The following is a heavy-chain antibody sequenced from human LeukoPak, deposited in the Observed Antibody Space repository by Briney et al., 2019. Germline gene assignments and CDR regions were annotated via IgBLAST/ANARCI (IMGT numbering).Heavy chain of an antibody. CDR1: GYTFTGYY. CDR3: ARVRYYYDSKTYYYYMDV. V-gene: IGHV1-2*02. D-gene: IGHD3-22*01. Sequence: ASVKVSCKASGYTFTGYYMHWVRQAPGQGLEWMGWINPNSGGTNYAQKFQGRVTMTRDTSISTAYMELSRLRSDDTAVYYCARVRYYYDSKTYYYYMDVWGKGTTVTISS. CDR2: INPNSGGT. J-gene: IGHJ6*03.